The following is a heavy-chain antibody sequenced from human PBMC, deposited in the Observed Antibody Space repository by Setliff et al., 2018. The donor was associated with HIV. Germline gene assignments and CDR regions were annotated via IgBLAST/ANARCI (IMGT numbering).Heavy chain of an antibody. V-gene: IGHV1-8*02. CDR1: GYTFTNSD. CDR3: ARGHLDYDYWEDILGNWFDP. D-gene: IGHD3-3*01. Sequence: ASVKVSCKASGYTFTNSDINWVRQAPGQGLEWMGWMNPKSGNTGYAQKFQGRVTMTSNTFIGTAYMELNSLTSDDTAAYYCARGHLDYDYWEDILGNWFDPWGQGTLVT. J-gene: IGHJ5*02. CDR2: MNPKSGNT.